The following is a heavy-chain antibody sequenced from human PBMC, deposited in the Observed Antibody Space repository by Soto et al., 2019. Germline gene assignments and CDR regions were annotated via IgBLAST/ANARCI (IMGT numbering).Heavy chain of an antibody. CDR2: MNPNSGNT. V-gene: IGHV1-8*01. D-gene: IGHD3-16*01. CDR3: AREGLGRGKNWFDP. Sequence: ASVKVSCKASGYTFTSYDINWVRQATGQGLEWMGWMNPNSGNTGYAQKFQGRVTITADESTSTAYMELSSLRSEDTAVYYCAREGLGRGKNWFDPWGQGTLVTISS. CDR1: GYTFTSYD. J-gene: IGHJ5*02.